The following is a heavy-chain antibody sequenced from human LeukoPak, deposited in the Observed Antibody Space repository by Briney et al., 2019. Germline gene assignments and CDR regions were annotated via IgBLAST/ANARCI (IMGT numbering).Heavy chain of an antibody. CDR2: IYYSGST. V-gene: IGHV4-59*01. CDR3: ARGGGWFDP. D-gene: IGHD3-10*01. Sequence: SETLSLTCAVSGGSISSYYWSWIRQPPGKGLEWIGYIYYSGSTNYNPSLKSRVTISVDTSKNQFSLKLSSVTAADTAVYYCARGGGWFDPWGQGTLVTVSS. CDR1: GGSISSYY. J-gene: IGHJ5*02.